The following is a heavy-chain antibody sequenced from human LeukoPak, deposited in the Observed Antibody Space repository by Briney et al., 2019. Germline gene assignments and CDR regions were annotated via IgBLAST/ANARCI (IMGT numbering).Heavy chain of an antibody. V-gene: IGHV1-2*06. D-gene: IGHD3-22*01. CDR2: INPNSGGT. Sequence: ASVKVSCKASGYTFTDYYIHWVRQAPGQGLEWMGRINPNSGGTNYAQNFQGRVTMTRDTSISTAYMELSRLRSDDTAVYYCASSGYSFWGQGTLVTVSS. J-gene: IGHJ4*02. CDR1: GYTFTDYY. CDR3: ASSGYSF.